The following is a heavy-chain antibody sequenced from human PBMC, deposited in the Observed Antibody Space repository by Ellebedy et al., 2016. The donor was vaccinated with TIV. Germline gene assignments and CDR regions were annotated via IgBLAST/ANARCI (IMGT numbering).Heavy chain of an antibody. CDR2: IKEDGSVK. CDR1: GFIFSNSW. CDR3: AREEATGNGWSDIDY. Sequence: GESLKISXAASGFIFSNSWMAWVRQAPGKGLEWVANIKEDGSVKFHVHSVKGRFAISRDNAQNSLFLQMNSLRVEDTAVYYCAREEATGNGWSDIDYWGQGTLVTVSS. J-gene: IGHJ4*02. V-gene: IGHV3-7*01. D-gene: IGHD6-19*01.